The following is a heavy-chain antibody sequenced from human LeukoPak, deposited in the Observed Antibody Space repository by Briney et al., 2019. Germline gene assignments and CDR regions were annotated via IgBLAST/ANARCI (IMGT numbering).Heavy chain of an antibody. Sequence: PSETLSLTCTVSGGSISSYYWSWIRQPPGKGLEWIGYIYYSGSTNYNPTLKSRVPISVDTSKHQFSLKLSSVTAADTAVYYCARMYYYDSSGTFDYWGQGTLVTVSS. CDR1: GGSISSYY. V-gene: IGHV4-59*08. CDR2: IYYSGST. CDR3: ARMYYYDSSGTFDY. J-gene: IGHJ4*02. D-gene: IGHD3-22*01.